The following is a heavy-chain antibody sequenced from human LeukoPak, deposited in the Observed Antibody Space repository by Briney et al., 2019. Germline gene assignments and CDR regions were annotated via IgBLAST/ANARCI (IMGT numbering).Heavy chain of an antibody. CDR1: GFTFSSYG. Sequence: GGSLRLSCAASGFTFSSYGMHWVRQAPGKGLEWVAVIWYDGSNKYYADSVKGRFTISRDNSKNTLYLQMNSLRAEDTAVYYCARAGLGYCSGGSCYLYGMDVWGQGTTVTVSS. CDR3: ARAGLGYCSGGSCYLYGMDV. V-gene: IGHV3-33*01. D-gene: IGHD2-15*01. CDR2: IWYDGSNK. J-gene: IGHJ6*02.